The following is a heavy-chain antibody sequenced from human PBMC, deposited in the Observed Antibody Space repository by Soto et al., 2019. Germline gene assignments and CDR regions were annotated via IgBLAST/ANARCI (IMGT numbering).Heavy chain of an antibody. V-gene: IGHV5-51*01. CDR3: ARLYYYDSSGYPYYFDY. CDR1: GYSFTSYW. CDR2: IYPGDSDT. Sequence: GESLKISCKGSGYSFTSYWIGWVRQMPGKGLEWMGIIYPGDSDTRYSPSFQGQVTISADKSISTAYLQWSSLKASDTAMYYCARLYYYDSSGYPYYFDYWGQGTLVTASS. J-gene: IGHJ4*02. D-gene: IGHD3-22*01.